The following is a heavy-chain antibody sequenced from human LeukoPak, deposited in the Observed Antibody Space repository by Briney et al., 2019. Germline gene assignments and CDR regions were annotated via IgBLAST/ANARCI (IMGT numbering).Heavy chain of an antibody. CDR3: ARDSYYDSSGYYGHYYYYMGV. Sequence: GGSLRLSCAASEFSVGSNYMTWVRQAPGKGLEWVSLIYSGGSTYYADSVKGRFTISRDNSKNTLYLQMNSLRAEDTAVYYCARDSYYDSSGYYGHYYYYMGVWGKGTTVTVSS. V-gene: IGHV3-66*01. CDR2: IYSGGST. D-gene: IGHD3-22*01. J-gene: IGHJ6*03. CDR1: EFSVGSNY.